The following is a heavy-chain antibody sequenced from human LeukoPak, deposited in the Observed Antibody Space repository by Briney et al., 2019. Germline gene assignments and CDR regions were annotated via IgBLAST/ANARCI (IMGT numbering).Heavy chain of an antibody. J-gene: IGHJ4*02. CDR1: GGSISSYY. D-gene: IGHD3-22*01. V-gene: IGHV4-59*08. CDR3: ARYYDSSGYYDGHFDY. CDR2: IYYSGST. Sequence: SETLSLTCTVSGGSISSYYWSWIRQPPGKGLEWIGYIYYSGSTNYNPSLKSRVTIPVDTSKNQFSLKLSSVTAADTAVYYCARYYDSSGYYDGHFDYWGQGTLVTVSS.